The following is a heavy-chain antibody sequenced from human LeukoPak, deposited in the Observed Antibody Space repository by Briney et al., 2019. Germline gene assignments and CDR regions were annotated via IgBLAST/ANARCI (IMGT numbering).Heavy chain of an antibody. J-gene: IGHJ4*02. D-gene: IGHD6-13*01. CDR1: GFTFSSYA. V-gene: IGHV3-23*01. Sequence: TGGSLRLSCAASGFTFSSYAMNWVRQAPGKGLEWVSAISSSGGSTYYADSVKGRFTISRDNSKNTLYLQMNSLRVEDTAVYFCAKPIAAARGDFDYWGQGTLVTVSS. CDR2: ISSSGGST. CDR3: AKPIAAARGDFDY.